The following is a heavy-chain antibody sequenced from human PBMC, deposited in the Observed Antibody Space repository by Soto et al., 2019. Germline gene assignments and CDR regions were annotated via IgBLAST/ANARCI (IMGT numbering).Heavy chain of an antibody. V-gene: IGHV4-59*01. J-gene: IGHJ4*02. Sequence: SETLSLTCTVSGGSTSSYYWSWIRQPPGKGLEWIGYIYYSGSTNYNPSLKSRVTISVDTSKNQFSLKLSSVTAADTAVYYCARAGGYSSGGSCYLFDYWGQGTLVTVSS. CDR1: GGSTSSYY. CDR2: IYYSGST. D-gene: IGHD2-15*01. CDR3: ARAGGYSSGGSCYLFDY.